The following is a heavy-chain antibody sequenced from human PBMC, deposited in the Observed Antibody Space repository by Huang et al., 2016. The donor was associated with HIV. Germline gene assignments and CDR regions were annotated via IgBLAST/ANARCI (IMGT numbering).Heavy chain of an antibody. Sequence: QLQLQESGPRLVRPSETLSLTCAVSGGSIISSGYSWRWIRQPPGKGLEWIGYIYHSGTASYNPSLKSRVTMSVDTSKDRFSLKLTSVTAADTAVYYCARDLYSSGWHAFDTWGQGTMVAVSS. J-gene: IGHJ3*02. V-gene: IGHV4-30-2*01. CDR2: IYHSGTA. CDR1: GGSIISSGYS. D-gene: IGHD6-19*01. CDR3: ARDLYSSGWHAFDT.